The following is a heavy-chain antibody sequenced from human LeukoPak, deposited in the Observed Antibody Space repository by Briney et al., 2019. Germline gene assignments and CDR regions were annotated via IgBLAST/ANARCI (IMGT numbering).Heavy chain of an antibody. CDR3: ARGLHSSSWYNY. CDR1: GYXFTGYY. V-gene: IGHV1-2*02. D-gene: IGHD6-13*01. CDR2: ISPNSGGT. J-gene: IGHJ4*02. Sequence: ASVKVSCKASGYXFTGYYIHWVRQAPGQGLEWMGWISPNSGGTNYAQKFQGRVTMTRDTSISTAYMELSRLRSDDTAVYYCARGLHSSSWYNYWGQGTLVTVSS.